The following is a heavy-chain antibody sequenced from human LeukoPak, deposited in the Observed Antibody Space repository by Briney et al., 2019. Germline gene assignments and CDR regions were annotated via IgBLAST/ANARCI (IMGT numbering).Heavy chain of an antibody. CDR1: GYTFTFYF. Sequence: GASVKVSCKASGYTFTFYFIHWVRQASGQRPEWMGWINCNTGDTNYAQKFQGRVSMTRDTSTSTLYMDLTSLTSDDTAVYYCARDRYFGGNSYGYWGQGTLVTVSS. CDR2: INCNTGDT. J-gene: IGHJ4*02. CDR3: ARDRYFGGNSYGY. V-gene: IGHV1-2*02. D-gene: IGHD4-23*01.